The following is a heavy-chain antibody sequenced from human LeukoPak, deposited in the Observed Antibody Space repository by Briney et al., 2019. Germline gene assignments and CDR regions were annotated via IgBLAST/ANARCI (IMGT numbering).Heavy chain of an antibody. D-gene: IGHD4-17*01. CDR3: ARDRASYGDYPTDFDY. CDR2: ISAYNGNT. CDR1: GYTFTSYG. Sequence: ASVKVSCKASGYTFTSYGISSVRQAPGQGLEWMGWISAYNGNTNYEQKRQGRVTLTTDTSTSTAYMELSSLRSDDTAVYYCARDRASYGDYPTDFDYWGQGTLVTVSS. J-gene: IGHJ4*02. V-gene: IGHV1-18*01.